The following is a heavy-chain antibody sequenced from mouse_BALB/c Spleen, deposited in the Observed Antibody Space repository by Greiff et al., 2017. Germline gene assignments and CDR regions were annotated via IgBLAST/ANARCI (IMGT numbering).Heavy chain of an antibody. D-gene: IGHD2-14*01. CDR2: IDPENGNT. J-gene: IGHJ1*01. V-gene: IGHV14-1*02. Sequence: EVQVVESGAELVRSGASVKLSCTASGFNIKDYYMHWVKQRPEQGLEWIGWIDPENGNTIYDPKFQGKASITADTSSNTAYLQLSSLTSEDTAVYYCAREVRRGYWYFDVGGAGTTVTVSS. CDR1: GFNIKDYY. CDR3: AREVRRGYWYFDV.